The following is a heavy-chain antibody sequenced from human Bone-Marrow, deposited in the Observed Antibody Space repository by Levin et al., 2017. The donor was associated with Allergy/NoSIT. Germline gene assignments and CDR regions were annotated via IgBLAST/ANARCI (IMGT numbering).Heavy chain of an antibody. V-gene: IGHV3-33*01. J-gene: IGHJ4*02. Sequence: GGSLRLSCAASGFTFSSYGMHWVRQAPGKGLEWVAVIWYDGSNKYYADSVKGRFTISRDNSKNTLYLQMNSLRAEDTAVYYCARDLGGTAMGGFLYWGQGTLVTVSS. CDR3: ARDLGGTAMGGFLY. D-gene: IGHD5-18*01. CDR2: IWYDGSNK. CDR1: GFTFSSYG.